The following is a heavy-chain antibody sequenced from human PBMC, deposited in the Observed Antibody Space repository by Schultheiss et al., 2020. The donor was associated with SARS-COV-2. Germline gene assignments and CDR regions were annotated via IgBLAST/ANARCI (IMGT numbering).Heavy chain of an antibody. CDR2: ISYDGSNK. CDR3: ARVPQWELCY. D-gene: IGHD1-26*01. CDR1: GFTVSSNY. J-gene: IGHJ4*02. V-gene: IGHV3-30-3*01. Sequence: GGSLRLSCAASGFTVSSNYMSWVRQAPGKGLEWVAVISYDGSNKYYADSVKGRFTISRDNSKNTLYLQMNSLRAEDTAVYYCARVPQWELCYWGQGTLVTVSS.